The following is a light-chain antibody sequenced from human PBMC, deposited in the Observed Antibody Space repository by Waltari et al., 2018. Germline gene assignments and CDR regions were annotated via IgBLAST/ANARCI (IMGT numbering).Light chain of an antibody. J-gene: IGKJ2*01. CDR3: QQYDHWPQYT. Sequence: ELVMTQSPVTLSVSPGESATLSCRASQSVSSKLAWYRQKSGQAPRLLIYDASTRAAGIPVRFAGSGSGTEFTLSISSVESEDFALYYCQQYDHWPQYTFGQGTKLQIK. V-gene: IGKV3-15*01. CDR2: DAS. CDR1: QSVSSK.